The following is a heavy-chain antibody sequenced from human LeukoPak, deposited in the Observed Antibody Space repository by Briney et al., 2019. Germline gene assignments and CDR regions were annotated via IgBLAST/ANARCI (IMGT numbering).Heavy chain of an antibody. CDR2: INHSGST. J-gene: IGHJ4*02. D-gene: IGHD2-2*01. Sequence: SETLSLTCAVYGGSFSGYYWSWIRQPPGKGLEWIGEINHSGSTNYNPSLKSRVTISVDTSKNQFSLKLSSVTAADTAVYYCARDYRYCSSTSCYAFDYWGQGTLVTVSS. V-gene: IGHV4-34*01. CDR1: GGSFSGYY. CDR3: ARDYRYCSSTSCYAFDY.